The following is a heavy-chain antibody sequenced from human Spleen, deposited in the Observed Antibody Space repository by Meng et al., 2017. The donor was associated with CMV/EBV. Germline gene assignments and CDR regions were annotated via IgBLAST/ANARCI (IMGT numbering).Heavy chain of an antibody. D-gene: IGHD3-10*01. CDR2: ISGSGGST. Sequence: GESLKISCVASGFRFSSYALSWVRQAPGKGLEWVSAISGSGGSTYYADSVKGRFTICRDNSKNTLSLQMNSLRAEDTAVYYCAKSPYYYVSGDYYYGMDVWGQGTTVTVSS. CDR3: AKSPYYYVSGDYYYGMDV. CDR1: GFRFSSYA. J-gene: IGHJ6*02. V-gene: IGHV3-23*01.